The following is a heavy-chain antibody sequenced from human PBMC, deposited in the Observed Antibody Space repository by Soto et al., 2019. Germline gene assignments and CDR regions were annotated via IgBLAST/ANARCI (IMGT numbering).Heavy chain of an antibody. CDR1: GFTFSSYS. CDR2: ISSSSSTI. D-gene: IGHD3-10*01. Sequence: PGGSLRLSCAASGFTFSSYSMNWVRQAPGKGLEWVSYISSSSSTIYYADSVKGRFTISRDNAKNSLYLQMNSLRDEDTAVYYCARDKWYYYGSGSPDIFDYWGQGTLVTVSS. CDR3: ARDKWYYYGSGSPDIFDY. V-gene: IGHV3-48*02. J-gene: IGHJ4*02.